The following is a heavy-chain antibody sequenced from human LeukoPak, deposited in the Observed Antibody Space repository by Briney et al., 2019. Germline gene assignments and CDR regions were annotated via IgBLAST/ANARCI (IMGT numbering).Heavy chain of an antibody. CDR3: ARGVNCGGDCYSLDY. J-gene: IGHJ4*02. CDR2: SNAGNGNT. CDR1: GYTFIGYY. V-gene: IGHV1-3*02. Sequence: GASVKVSCKASGYTFIGYYMHWVRQAPGQRLEWMGWSNAGNGNTKYSQEFQGRVTITRDTSASTAYMELSSLRSEDMAVYYCARGVNCGGDCYSLDYWGQGTLVTVPS. D-gene: IGHD2-21*02.